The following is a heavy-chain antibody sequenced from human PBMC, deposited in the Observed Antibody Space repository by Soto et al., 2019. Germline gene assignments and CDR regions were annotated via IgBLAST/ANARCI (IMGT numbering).Heavy chain of an antibody. J-gene: IGHJ4*02. CDR2: IIPILGLA. Sequence: QVQLVQSGAEVKKPGSSVKVSCKASGGTFSIYTISWVRQAPGQGLEWMGRIIPILGLANYAQKFQGRVTITADKYTSTAYMELSSLRSEDTAVYYCASRYDSSDYWGQGTLVTVSS. CDR3: ASRYDSSDY. D-gene: IGHD3-22*01. V-gene: IGHV1-69*02. CDR1: GGTFSIYT.